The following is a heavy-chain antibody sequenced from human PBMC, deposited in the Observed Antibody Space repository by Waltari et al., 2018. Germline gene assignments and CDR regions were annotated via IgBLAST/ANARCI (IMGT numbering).Heavy chain of an antibody. Sequence: EVELVQSGAEVKKPGATVKISCKASGYTFMDYFMHWVQQAPGKGLEWMGRIDPEDGETVYSEKFQGRVTITADTSTDTAYMGLSSLTSGDTAVYYCAPLPGGSGQTFDYWGQGTLVTVSS. CDR2: IDPEDGET. D-gene: IGHD3-10*01. J-gene: IGHJ4*02. CDR1: GYTFMDYF. V-gene: IGHV1-69-2*01. CDR3: APLPGGSGQTFDY.